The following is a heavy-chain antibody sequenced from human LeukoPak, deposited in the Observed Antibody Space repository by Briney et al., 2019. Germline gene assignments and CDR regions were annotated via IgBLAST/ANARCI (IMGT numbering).Heavy chain of an antibody. CDR1: GGSVGGAGQS. Sequence: SQTLSLTCAVSGGSVGGAGQSWSWIRQSPGKALEWIAYIFYSGSTYYNPSLESRVTILIDTSKNQFSLKLSSVTAADTAVYYCARGPYLGDSNNWFDPWGPGTLVTVSS. V-gene: IGHV4-30-2*06. CDR3: ARGPYLGDSNNWFDP. J-gene: IGHJ5*02. CDR2: IFYSGST. D-gene: IGHD4-17*01.